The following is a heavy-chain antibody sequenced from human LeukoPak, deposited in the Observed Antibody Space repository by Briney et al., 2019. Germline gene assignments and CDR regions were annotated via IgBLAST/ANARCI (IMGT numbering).Heavy chain of an antibody. CDR2: MNPNSGNT. Sequence: ASVKVSCKASGYTFSSYGVSWVRQATGQGLEWMGWMNPNSGNTGYAQKFQGRVTMTRNTSISTAYMELSSLRSEDTAVYYCARSKAMVRGVSPWFDPWGQGTLVTVSS. CDR1: GYTFSSYG. V-gene: IGHV1-8*02. CDR3: ARSKAMVRGVSPWFDP. J-gene: IGHJ5*02. D-gene: IGHD3-10*01.